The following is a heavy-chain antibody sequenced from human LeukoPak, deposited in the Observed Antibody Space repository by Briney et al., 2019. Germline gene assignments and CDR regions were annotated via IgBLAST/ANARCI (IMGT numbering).Heavy chain of an antibody. V-gene: IGHV3-23*01. CDR1: GFTFSTYA. CDR3: ASPYSGSYGLAFHF. D-gene: IGHD1-26*01. J-gene: IGHJ3*01. CDR2: ITGSGGAT. Sequence: PGGSLRLSCAASGFTFSTYAVTWVRQAPGKGLEWVSAITGSGGATYYADSVKGRFTISRNNSKNTLYLQMSSLRAEDTAVYYCASPYSGSYGLAFHFGGQGTMVTVSS.